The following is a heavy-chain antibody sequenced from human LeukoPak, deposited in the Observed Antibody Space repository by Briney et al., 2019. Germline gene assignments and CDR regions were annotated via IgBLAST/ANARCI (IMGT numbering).Heavy chain of an antibody. Sequence: PSETLSLTCTVSGGSISSYYWSWIRQPPGKGLEWIGYIYYSGSTNYNPSLKSRVTISVDTSKNQFSLKLSSVTAADTAVYYCARDGVGVGATGYFDYWGQGTLVTVSS. D-gene: IGHD1-26*01. CDR2: IYYSGST. V-gene: IGHV4-59*12. J-gene: IGHJ4*02. CDR1: GGSISSYY. CDR3: ARDGVGVGATGYFDY.